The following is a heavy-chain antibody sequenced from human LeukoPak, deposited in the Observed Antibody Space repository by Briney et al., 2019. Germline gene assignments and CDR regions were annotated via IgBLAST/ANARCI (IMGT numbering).Heavy chain of an antibody. D-gene: IGHD5-18*01. CDR1: GFTFSSYA. Sequence: PGGSLRLSCAASGFTFSSYAMHWVRQAPGKGLEWAAVISYDGSNKYYADSVKGRFTISRDNSKNTLYLQMNSLRAEDTAVYYCARSEDTAMVVYFDYWGQGTLVTVSS. V-gene: IGHV3-30-3*01. CDR2: ISYDGSNK. J-gene: IGHJ4*02. CDR3: ARSEDTAMVVYFDY.